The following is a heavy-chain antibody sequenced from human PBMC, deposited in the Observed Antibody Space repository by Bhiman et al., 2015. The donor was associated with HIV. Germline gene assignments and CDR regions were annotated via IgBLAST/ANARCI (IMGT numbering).Heavy chain of an antibody. CDR1: GFTFSTFD. CDR3: VKGAHGDF. V-gene: IGHV3-23*01. J-gene: IGHJ4*02. Sequence: EVQLLQSRGGLVQPRGSLRLSCATSGFTFSTFDMTWVRQAPGKGLEWVSSFRADIGVTYYADSVKGRFTLSRDISKSTLFLQMDSLRAEDTALYYCVKGAHGDFWGQGTQVTVSS. CDR2: FRADIGVT.